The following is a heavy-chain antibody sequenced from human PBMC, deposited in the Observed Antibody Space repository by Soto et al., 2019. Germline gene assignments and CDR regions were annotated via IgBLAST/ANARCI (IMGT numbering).Heavy chain of an antibody. Sequence: PSETLSLTSTVSGGSLSSYYWSWIRQPPGKGLEWIGYIYYSGSTNYNPSLKSRVTISVDTSKNQFSLKLSSVTAADTAVYYCARRLYYDSSGFEGGGMDVWGQGTTVTVSS. J-gene: IGHJ6*02. V-gene: IGHV4-59*08. CDR2: IYYSGST. D-gene: IGHD3-22*01. CDR1: GGSLSSYY. CDR3: ARRLYYDSSGFEGGGMDV.